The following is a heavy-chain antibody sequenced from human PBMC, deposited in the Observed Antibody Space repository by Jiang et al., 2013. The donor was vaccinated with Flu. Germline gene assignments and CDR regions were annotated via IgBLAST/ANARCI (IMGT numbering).Heavy chain of an antibody. CDR2: IYHSGST. V-gene: IGHV4-38-2*01. D-gene: IGHD2-2*01. CDR3: ARSDIVVVPAAPYYYGMDV. CDR1: GYSISSGYY. J-gene: IGHJ6*04. Sequence: LLKPSETLSLTCAVSGYSISSGYYWGWIRQPPGKGLEWIGSIYHSGSTYYNPSLKSRVTISVDTSKNQFSLKLSSVTAADTAVYYCARSDIVVVPAAPYYYGMDVWGKGTTVTVSS.